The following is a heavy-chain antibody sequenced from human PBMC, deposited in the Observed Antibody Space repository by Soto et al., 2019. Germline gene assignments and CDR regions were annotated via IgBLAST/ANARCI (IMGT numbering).Heavy chain of an antibody. V-gene: IGHV5-51*01. CDR1: GYSSANFL. D-gene: IGHD1-1*01. J-gene: IGHJ4*02. CDR2: IHLGGSET. CDR3: ARGTHGNSYYDD. Sequence: GASLKISFKASGYSSANFLIGWVRQMPGKGLEWMGFIHLGGSETRYVPSFQDQVTISAAKSINTAYLQWSSLRASDTAMFYCARGTHGNSYYDDLGQGTLVTVSS.